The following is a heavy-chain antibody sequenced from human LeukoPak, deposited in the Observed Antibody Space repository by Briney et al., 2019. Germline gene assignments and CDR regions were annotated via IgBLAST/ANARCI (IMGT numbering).Heavy chain of an antibody. V-gene: IGHV4-30-4*01. D-gene: IGHD3-10*01. Sequence: PSQTLSLTCTVSGGSISSGDYYWSWIRQPPGKGLERIGYIYYSGSTYYNPSLKSRVTISVDTSKNQFSLKLSSVTAADTAVYYCARAKGMVRGVIIMDWFDPWGQGTLVTVSS. CDR3: ARAKGMVRGVIIMDWFDP. CDR2: IYYSGST. J-gene: IGHJ5*02. CDR1: GGSISSGDYY.